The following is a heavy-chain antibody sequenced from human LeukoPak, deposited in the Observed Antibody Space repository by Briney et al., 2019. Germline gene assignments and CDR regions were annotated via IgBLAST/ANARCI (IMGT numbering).Heavy chain of an antibody. CDR3: ARDKAVAGLFDP. V-gene: IGHV3-7*01. CDR1: GFTFRSYW. J-gene: IGHJ5*02. D-gene: IGHD6-19*01. CDR2: IKQDGSGK. Sequence: PGGSLRLSCAASGFTFRSYWMSWVRQAPGKGLEWVANIKQDGSGKYYVDSVKGRFTISRDNAKNSLYLQMNSLRAEDTAVYYCARDKAVAGLFDPWGQGTLVTVSS.